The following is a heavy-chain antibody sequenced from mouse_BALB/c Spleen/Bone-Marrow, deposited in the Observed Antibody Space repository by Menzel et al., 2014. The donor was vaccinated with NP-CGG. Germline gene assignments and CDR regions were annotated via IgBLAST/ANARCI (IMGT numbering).Heavy chain of an antibody. CDR3: ARGIYYGSSSYFDY. CDR2: ISCYNGAT. Sequence: LVKTGASVKISCKASDCSFTGYYMHWVKPSHGKSLEWIGYISCYNGATSYNQKFKGKATFTVDTSSSTAYMQFNSLTSEDSAVYYCARGIYYGSSSYFDYWGQGTTLTVSS. D-gene: IGHD1-1*01. J-gene: IGHJ2*01. V-gene: IGHV1S34*01. CDR1: DCSFTGYY.